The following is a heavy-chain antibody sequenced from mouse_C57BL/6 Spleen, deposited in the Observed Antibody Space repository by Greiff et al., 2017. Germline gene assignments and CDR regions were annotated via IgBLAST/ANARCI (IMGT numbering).Heavy chain of an antibody. Sequence: EVMLVESGGGLVKPGGSLKLSCEASGFTFSDYGIHWVRQAPEKGLEWVAYISSGSSTNYYADTVKGRFTISRDNAKNTLYLQMTSLRAEDTAMCYCVRHEYGYAMDYWGQGTSVTVSS. V-gene: IGHV5-17*01. CDR3: VRHEYGYAMDY. CDR1: GFTFSDYG. D-gene: IGHD5-1*01. CDR2: ISSGSSTN. J-gene: IGHJ4*01.